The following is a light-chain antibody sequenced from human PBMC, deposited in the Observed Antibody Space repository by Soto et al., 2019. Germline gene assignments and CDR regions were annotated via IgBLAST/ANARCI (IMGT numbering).Light chain of an antibody. CDR2: DAS. Sequence: EIVLTQSPATLSLSPWESATVSCRATRSVSSYLAWYQQKPGQAPRLLIYDASSRPTDIPARFSGSGSGTDFTLTISSLEPEDFALYYCQQRSNWPITFGQGTRLEIK. J-gene: IGKJ5*01. V-gene: IGKV3-11*01. CDR3: QQRSNWPIT. CDR1: RSVSSY.